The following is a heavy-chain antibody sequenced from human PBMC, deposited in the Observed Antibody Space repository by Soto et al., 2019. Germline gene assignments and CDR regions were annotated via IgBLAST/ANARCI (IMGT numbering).Heavy chain of an antibody. D-gene: IGHD1-26*01. V-gene: IGHV6-1*01. CDR2: TYYRSKWYN. CDR3: ARSGNAGAVDY. Sequence: SQTLSLSCAISGDSVSSKSAAWNWIRQSASRGLEWLGRTYYRSKWYNEYAVSLKGRITINPDTSKNQFSLQLNSVTPEDTAVYYCARSGNAGAVDYWGQGTLVTVSS. CDR1: GDSVSSKSAA. J-gene: IGHJ4*02.